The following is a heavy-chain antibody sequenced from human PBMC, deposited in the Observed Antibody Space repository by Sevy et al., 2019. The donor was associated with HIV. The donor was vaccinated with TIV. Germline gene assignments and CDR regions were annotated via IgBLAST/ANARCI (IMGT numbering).Heavy chain of an antibody. CDR3: ARGRRYCSGGSCSVYYFDY. CDR1: GFTFSSYW. Sequence: GGSLRLSCAASGFTFSSYWMSWVRQAPGKGLEWVANIKQDGSEKYYVDSVKGRFTISRDNAKNSLYLQMNSLRAEDTAVYYCARGRRYCSGGSCSVYYFDYWGQRTLVTVSS. CDR2: IKQDGSEK. V-gene: IGHV3-7*03. J-gene: IGHJ4*02. D-gene: IGHD2-15*01.